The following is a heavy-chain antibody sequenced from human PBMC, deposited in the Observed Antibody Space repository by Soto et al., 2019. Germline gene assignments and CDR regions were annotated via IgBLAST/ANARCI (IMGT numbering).Heavy chain of an antibody. J-gene: IGHJ6*02. CDR1: GGSFSGYY. D-gene: IGHD2-2*01. CDR2: INHSGST. Sequence: QVQLQQWGAGLLKPSETLSLTCAVYGGSFSGYYWSWIRQPPGKRLEWIGEINHSGSTNYNPSLKSRVTISVDTSKNQFSLKLSSVTAADAAVYYGAQSRRDYYYGMDVWGQGTTVTVSS. CDR3: AQSRRDYYYGMDV. V-gene: IGHV4-34*01.